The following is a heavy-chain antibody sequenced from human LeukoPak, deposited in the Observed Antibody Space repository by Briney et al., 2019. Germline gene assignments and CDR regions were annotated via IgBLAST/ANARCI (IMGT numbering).Heavy chain of an antibody. D-gene: IGHD3-9*01. V-gene: IGHV4-34*01. J-gene: IGHJ4*02. CDR3: ARTLLLRYFDWLLGSHFDY. CDR2: INHSGST. CDR1: GGSFSGYY. Sequence: SETLSLTCAVYGGSFSGYYWSRIRQPPGKGLEWIREINHSGSTNYNPSLKSRVTISVDTSKNQFSLKLSSVTAADTAVYYCARTLLLRYFDWLLGSHFDYWGQGTLVTVSS.